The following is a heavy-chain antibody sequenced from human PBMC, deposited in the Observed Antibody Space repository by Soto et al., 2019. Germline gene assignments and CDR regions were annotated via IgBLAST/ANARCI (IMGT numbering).Heavy chain of an antibody. D-gene: IGHD2-2*01. Sequence: SGGSLRLSCAASGFTFRDYAMSWVHQAPGRGLEWVSGVSNSGSSTYYADSVKGRFTISRDNSKNTLYLQMNSLRAEDTAVYYCAKHSRETTTCCGEDWGQGTRVTVSS. V-gene: IGHV3-23*01. CDR2: VSNSGSST. CDR1: GFTFRDYA. J-gene: IGHJ4*02. CDR3: AKHSRETTTCCGED.